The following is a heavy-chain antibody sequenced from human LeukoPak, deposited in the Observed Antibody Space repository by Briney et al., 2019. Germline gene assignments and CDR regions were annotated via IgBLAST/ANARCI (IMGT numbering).Heavy chain of an antibody. CDR3: ARDATYYDFWGGYGAYYYYYMDV. CDR2: IYSGGST. Sequence: GGSLRLSCAASGFTVSSNYMSWVRQAPGKGLEWVSVIYSGGSTYYADSVKGRFTISRDNSKNTLYLQMNSLRAEDTAVYYCARDATYYDFWGGYGAYYYYYMDVWGKGTTVTVSS. CDR1: GFTVSSNY. D-gene: IGHD3-3*01. V-gene: IGHV3-66*02. J-gene: IGHJ6*03.